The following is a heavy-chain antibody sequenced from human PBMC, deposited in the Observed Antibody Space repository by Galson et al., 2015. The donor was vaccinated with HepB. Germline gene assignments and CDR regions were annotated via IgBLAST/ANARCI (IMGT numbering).Heavy chain of an antibody. CDR2: INPSGGST. Sequence: SVKVSCKASGYTFTSYYILWVRQAPGQGLEWMGIINPSGGSTGYAQKLQGRVTMTRDTSTSTVYMELSSLRSEDTAVYYCARRVCSGGNCYSNWFDPWGQGTLVTASS. J-gene: IGHJ5*02. V-gene: IGHV1-46*04. D-gene: IGHD2-15*01. CDR3: ARRVCSGGNCYSNWFDP. CDR1: GYTFTSYY.